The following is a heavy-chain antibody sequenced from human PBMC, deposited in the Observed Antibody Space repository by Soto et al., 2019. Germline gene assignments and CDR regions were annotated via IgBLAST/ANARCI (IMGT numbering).Heavy chain of an antibody. Sequence: QVQLQESGPGLVKPSQTLSLTCTVSGGSISSGGYFWSWIRQHPGKGLEWIGDINYSGSTYSNPSLKSRVTIVVDTSKNQFSLKLSSVTDADTAVYYCARDILLWFGELPPRAHDAFDIWGQGTMVTVSS. J-gene: IGHJ3*02. CDR2: INYSGST. CDR3: ARDILLWFGELPPRAHDAFDI. CDR1: GGSISSGGYF. V-gene: IGHV4-31*03. D-gene: IGHD3-10*01.